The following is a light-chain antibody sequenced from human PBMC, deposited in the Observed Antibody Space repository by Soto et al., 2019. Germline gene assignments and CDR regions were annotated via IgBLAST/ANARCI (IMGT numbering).Light chain of an antibody. CDR1: QTINSW. CDR3: QQYDSIPYT. V-gene: IGKV1-5*03. CDR2: KAS. Sequence: DIQMTQSPSTLSESVRDRVTITCRASQTINSWLAWYQQRPGKAPRLLIYKASTLESGVPSRFSGSGSGTEFTLTISTLQPDDFATYYCQQYDSIPYTFGQGTKLDIK. J-gene: IGKJ2*01.